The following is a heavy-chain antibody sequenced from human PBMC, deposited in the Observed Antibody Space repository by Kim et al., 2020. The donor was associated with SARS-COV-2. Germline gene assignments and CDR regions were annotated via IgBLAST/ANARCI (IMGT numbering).Heavy chain of an antibody. CDR2: IYYSGST. Sequence: IYYSGSTNYNPSLKSRVTISVDTSKNQFSLKLSSVTAADTAVYYCARGEQWGQGTLVTVSS. V-gene: IGHV4-59*09. CDR3: ARGEQ. J-gene: IGHJ4*02. D-gene: IGHD6-13*01.